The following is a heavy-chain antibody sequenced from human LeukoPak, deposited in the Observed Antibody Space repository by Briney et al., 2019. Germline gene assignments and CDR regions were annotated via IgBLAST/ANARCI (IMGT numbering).Heavy chain of an antibody. Sequence: QAGGSLRLSCAASGFTFSSYEMHWVRRAPGKGLEWVSYISSSDSTIYYADSVKGRFTISRDNAKNSLYLQMNSPRAEDTAVYYCARDYGGSSPFDYWGQGTLVTVSS. D-gene: IGHD4-23*01. J-gene: IGHJ4*02. V-gene: IGHV3-48*03. CDR3: ARDYGGSSPFDY. CDR1: GFTFSSYE. CDR2: ISSSDSTI.